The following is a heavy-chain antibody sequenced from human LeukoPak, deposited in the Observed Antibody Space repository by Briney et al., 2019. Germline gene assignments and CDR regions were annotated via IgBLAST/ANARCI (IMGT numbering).Heavy chain of an antibody. CDR2: MNPNSANT. Sequence: GAVTVSCKACGYTFTSYDINWVRQAAGQGGEWMRWMNPNSANTGYAQKFQGRVTMTRNTSISTAYMELSSLGSEDTAVYYCARSSGGYGGQRTLVTVS. D-gene: IGHD6-19*01. CDR1: GYTFTSYD. V-gene: IGHV1-8*01. CDR3: ARSSGGY. J-gene: IGHJ4*02.